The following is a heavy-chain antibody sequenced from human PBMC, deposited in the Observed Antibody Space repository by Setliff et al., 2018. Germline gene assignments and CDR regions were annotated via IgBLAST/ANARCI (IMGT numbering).Heavy chain of an antibody. J-gene: IGHJ6*03. V-gene: IGHV4-4*07. CDR2: TYIGGSA. Sequence: PSETLSLTCTVSGGSISSYYWSWIRQPAGKGLEWIGHTYIGGSANYNPSLKSRVTMSIDTSKNQFSLKLNSVTAADTAVYYCAREQWLDPPGYYYMDVWAKGTTVTVSS. D-gene: IGHD6-19*01. CDR3: AREQWLDPPGYYYMDV. CDR1: GGSISSYY.